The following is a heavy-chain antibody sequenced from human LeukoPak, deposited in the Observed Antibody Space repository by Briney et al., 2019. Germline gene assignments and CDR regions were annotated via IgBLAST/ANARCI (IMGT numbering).Heavy chain of an antibody. Sequence: SETLSLTCAVYGGSFSGYYWSWIRQPPGKGLEWIGEINHSGSTNYNPSLKSRVTISVDTSKNQFSLKLSSVTAADTAVYYCARAGRWLWIGVHLWGRGTLVTVSS. CDR3: ARAGRWLWIGVHL. D-gene: IGHD3-10*01. J-gene: IGHJ2*01. CDR1: GGSFSGYY. CDR2: INHSGST. V-gene: IGHV4-34*01.